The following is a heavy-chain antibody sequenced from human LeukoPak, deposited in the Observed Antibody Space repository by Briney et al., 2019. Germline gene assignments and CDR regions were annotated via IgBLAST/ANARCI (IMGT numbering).Heavy chain of an antibody. CDR3: ARDPDTIFGVARFDY. CDR1: GFTFSSYS. CDR2: ISSSSSTI. D-gene: IGHD3-3*01. J-gene: IGHJ4*02. Sequence: SGGSLRLSCAASGFTFSSYSMNWVRQAPGKGLGWVAYISSSSSTIYYADSVKGRFTISRDNAKNSLYLQMNSLRAEDTAVYYCARDPDTIFGVARFDYWGQGTLVTVSS. V-gene: IGHV3-48*01.